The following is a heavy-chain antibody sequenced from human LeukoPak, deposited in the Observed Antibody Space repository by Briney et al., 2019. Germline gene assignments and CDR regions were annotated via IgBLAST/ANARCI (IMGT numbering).Heavy chain of an antibody. CDR2: IHSSGTIM. CDR1: GFTFSSHK. Sequence: GGSLRLSCAASGFTFSSHKMNWVRQAPGKGLEWVSYIHSSGTIMYYADSVKGRFTISRDNVENSLYLQMNSLRAEDTAVYYCARSPLFDVTNFDYWGQGTLVTVSS. V-gene: IGHV3-48*03. J-gene: IGHJ4*02. D-gene: IGHD3-10*02. CDR3: ARSPLFDVTNFDY.